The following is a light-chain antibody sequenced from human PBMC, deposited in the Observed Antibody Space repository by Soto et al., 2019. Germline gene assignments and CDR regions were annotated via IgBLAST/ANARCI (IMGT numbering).Light chain of an antibody. Sequence: QAVVTQPPSVSGTPGLRVTISCSGGSSNIGRDTVNWYQQLPGTAPKFLMFNDDQRPSGVPDRFSGSRSGTSASLAISGLHSDDEADYFCSPWDDSLNGWVFGGGTKLTVL. CDR2: NDD. CDR3: SPWDDSLNGWV. J-gene: IGLJ3*02. CDR1: SSNIGRDT. V-gene: IGLV1-44*01.